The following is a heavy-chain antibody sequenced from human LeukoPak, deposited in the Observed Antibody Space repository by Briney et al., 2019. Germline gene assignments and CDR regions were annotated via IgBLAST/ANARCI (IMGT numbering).Heavy chain of an antibody. Sequence: PGGSLRLSCEASGFTFNQAWMNWVRQAPGEGLEWVGRIKNHGGTADHAAPVKGRFTVSRDDSKNTLYLQMNSLKSEGTAIYYCTTGWTSAPHDGYWGQGTLVTVSS. V-gene: IGHV3-15*07. CDR2: IKNHGGTA. CDR3: TTGWTSAPHDGY. CDR1: GFTFNQAW. J-gene: IGHJ4*01. D-gene: IGHD1-1*01.